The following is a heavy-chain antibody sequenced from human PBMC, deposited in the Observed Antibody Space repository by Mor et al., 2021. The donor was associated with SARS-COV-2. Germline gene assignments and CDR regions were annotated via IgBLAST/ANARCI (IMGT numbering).Heavy chain of an antibody. D-gene: IGHD6-13*01. V-gene: IGHV3-74*01. J-gene: IGHJ5*02. CDR3: ARDLRAAASNWFDP. CDR2: SNSDGSST. Sequence: GKGLVWVSRSNSDGSSTSYADSVKGRFTISRDNAKNTLYLQMNSLRAEDTAVYYCARDLRAAASNWFDPWGQGTLVTVSS.